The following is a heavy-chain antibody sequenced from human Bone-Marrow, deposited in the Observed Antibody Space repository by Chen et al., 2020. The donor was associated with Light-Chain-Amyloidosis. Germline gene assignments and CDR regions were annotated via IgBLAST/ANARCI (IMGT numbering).Heavy chain of an antibody. D-gene: IGHD2-15*01. J-gene: IGHJ4*02. Sequence: QVQLVQSGAEVKKPGASVKVSCKASGYSFTNYVIHWVRQAPGQRLEWMGWINTANGYTKYSQKFQGRVTINRDTSASTAYMEVSSLRFEDTAVYYCARVVWVGGFPDYWGQGTLVTVSS. CDR2: INTANGYT. CDR3: ARVVWVGGFPDY. CDR1: GYSFTNYV. V-gene: IGHV1-3*04.